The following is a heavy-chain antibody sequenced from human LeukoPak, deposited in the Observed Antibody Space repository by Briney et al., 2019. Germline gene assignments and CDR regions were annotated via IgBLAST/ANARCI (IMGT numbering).Heavy chain of an antibody. CDR1: GFTFSTYW. V-gene: IGHV3-74*01. J-gene: IGHJ1*01. CDR3: ARAPSEIGGYYPEYFRH. Sequence: SGGSLRPSCAASGFTFSTYWMHWVRQAPGKGLVWVSRIKSDGSTNYADSVKGRFTISIDNAKNTVSLQMNSLRPEDTGVYYCARAPSEIGGYYPEYFRHWGQGTLVTVSS. CDR2: IKSDGST. D-gene: IGHD3-22*01.